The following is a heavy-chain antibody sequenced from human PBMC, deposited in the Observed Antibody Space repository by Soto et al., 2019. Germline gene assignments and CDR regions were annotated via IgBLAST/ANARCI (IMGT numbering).Heavy chain of an antibody. D-gene: IGHD5-18*01. J-gene: IGHJ4*02. CDR1: GFTFSSYA. CDR3: VKIAVDTAMVT. CDR2: ISSNGGST. V-gene: IGHV3-64D*08. Sequence: LRLSCSASGFTFSSYAMHWVRQAPGKGLEYVSAISSNGGSTYYADSVKGRFTISRDNSKNTLYLQMSSLRAEDTAVYYCVKIAVDTAMVTWGQGTLVTVSS.